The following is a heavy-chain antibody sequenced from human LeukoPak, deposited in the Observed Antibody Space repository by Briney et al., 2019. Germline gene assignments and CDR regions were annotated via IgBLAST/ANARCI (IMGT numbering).Heavy chain of an antibody. J-gene: IGHJ4*02. V-gene: IGHV4-59*08. Sequence: SETLSLTCTVSGGSISTYYWSWIRQPPGKGLEWIGYIYYSGSTDSNPSLKNRVTISVDTSKNQISLKLSSVTAADTAVYYCARTYCRGGSCHFDYWGQGTLVTVSS. CDR1: GGSISTYY. CDR2: IYYSGST. CDR3: ARTYCRGGSCHFDY. D-gene: IGHD2-15*01.